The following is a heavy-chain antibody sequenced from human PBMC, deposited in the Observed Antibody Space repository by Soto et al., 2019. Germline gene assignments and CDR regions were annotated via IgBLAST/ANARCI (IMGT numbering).Heavy chain of an antibody. V-gene: IGHV1-46*01. CDR1: ADTFTSSY. D-gene: IGHD3-16*02. CDR2: PTPNAASK. J-gene: IGHJ5*02. CDR3: ARSSGGVFAIIIEGPNWFAP. Sequence: AAVKVSCKAPADTFTSSYIPWVLQVPGHGIEWMGMPTPNAASKRSAQTFQGRITMTTDTATRTVYMEQIGLRSEDTAVYDRARSSGGVFAIIIEGPNWFAPWGQGSLVTVSS.